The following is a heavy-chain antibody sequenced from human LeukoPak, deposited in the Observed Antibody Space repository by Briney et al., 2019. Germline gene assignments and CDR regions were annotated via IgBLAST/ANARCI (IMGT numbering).Heavy chain of an antibody. CDR2: IYYSGST. Sequence: SETLSLTCTVSGGSISSYYWSWIRQPPGKGLEWIGYIYYSGSTNYSPSLKSRVTILVDTSKNQFSLKLSSVTAADTAVYYCVRSGGYCGTTTCHVEYFDLWGRGTLVTVSS. J-gene: IGHJ2*01. D-gene: IGHD2-2*01. CDR3: VRSGGYCGTTTCHVEYFDL. CDR1: GGSISSYY. V-gene: IGHV4-59*08.